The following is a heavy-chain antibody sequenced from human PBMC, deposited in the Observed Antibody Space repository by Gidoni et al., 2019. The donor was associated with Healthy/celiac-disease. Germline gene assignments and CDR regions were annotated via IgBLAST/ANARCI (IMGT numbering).Heavy chain of an antibody. CDR2: IISRCSTI. CDR3: ARATHYSPDY. CDR1: GFTFSSYS. V-gene: IGHV3-48*02. Sequence: EVQLVVSGGGLVLPGGSLRLSCSASGFTFSSYSMNCVVQAPGRGMECVAYIISRCSTIYYSYSVKGRFTSSRDNAKNSLYRQINSLRDEDTAVYYCARATHYSPDYWGQGTLVTVSS. D-gene: IGHD2-15*01. J-gene: IGHJ4*02.